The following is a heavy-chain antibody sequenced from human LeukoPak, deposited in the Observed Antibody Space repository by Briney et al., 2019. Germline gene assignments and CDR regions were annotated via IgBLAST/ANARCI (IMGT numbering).Heavy chain of an antibody. Sequence: ASVKVSCKASGDTSGSYAMNWVRQAPGQGLEWVARIIPLLCITNRAQNLQGRVTVNADTSTNTVYLELSSLRPDDTAVYYCARARSRITFGGIRHAFDIWGQGTLVTVSS. CDR1: GDTSGSYA. V-gene: IGHV1-69*04. CDR2: IIPLLCIT. D-gene: IGHD3-16*01. CDR3: ARARSRITFGGIRHAFDI. J-gene: IGHJ3*02.